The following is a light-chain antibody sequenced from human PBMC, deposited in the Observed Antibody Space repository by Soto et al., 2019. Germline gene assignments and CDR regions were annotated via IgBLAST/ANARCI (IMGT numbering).Light chain of an antibody. V-gene: IGKV3D-20*01. CDR1: QSIPGNF. CDR3: HHFGPSPT. CDR2: DVP. Sequence: EIVLTQSPATLSLSPGERATLSCGASQSIPGNFLAWYQHRRGLAPRLLIFDVPKRATGIPDRFSGSGSGSDFTLTISRLEPEDSAVYYCHHFGPSPTFGGGTKVEFK. J-gene: IGKJ4*01.